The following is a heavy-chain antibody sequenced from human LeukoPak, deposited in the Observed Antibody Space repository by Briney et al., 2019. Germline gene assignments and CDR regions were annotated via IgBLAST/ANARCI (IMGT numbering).Heavy chain of an antibody. J-gene: IGHJ3*02. CDR1: GFTFSTYE. Sequence: PGGSLRLSCAASGFTFSTYEMNCVRQAPGKGLEWVSYITNSGNIIYYADSVKGRFTISRDNAKNSLFLQMNGLRVEDTAVYYCVRDSGPDAFDIWGQGTMVTVSS. CDR2: ITNSGNII. V-gene: IGHV3-48*03. CDR3: VRDSGPDAFDI. D-gene: IGHD1-26*01.